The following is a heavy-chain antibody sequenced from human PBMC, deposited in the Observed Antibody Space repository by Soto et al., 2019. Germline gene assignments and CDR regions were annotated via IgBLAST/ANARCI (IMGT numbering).Heavy chain of an antibody. V-gene: IGHV3-30-3*01. CDR1: GFTFSSYA. CDR3: ARVLGSYDILTGSIGYYYYGMDV. CDR2: ISYDGSNK. D-gene: IGHD3-9*01. J-gene: IGHJ6*02. Sequence: GGSLRLSCAASGFTFSSYAMHWVRQAPGKGLEWVAVISYDGSNKYYADSVKGRFTISRDNSKNTLYLQMNSLIAEDTAVYYCARVLGSYDILTGSIGYYYYGMDVWGQGTTVTVSS.